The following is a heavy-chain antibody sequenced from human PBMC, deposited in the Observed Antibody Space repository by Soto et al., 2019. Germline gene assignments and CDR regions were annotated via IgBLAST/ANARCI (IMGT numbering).Heavy chain of an antibody. D-gene: IGHD6-6*01. J-gene: IGHJ5*02. V-gene: IGHV1-46*01. CDR2: INPSGGST. Sequence: ASVKVSCKASGYTFTSYYMHWVRQAPGQGLEWMGIINPSGGSTSYAQKFQGRVTMTRDTSTSTVYMELSSLRSEDTAVYYCARDQVPRAYSSSNRFDPWGQGTLVTVSS. CDR3: ARDQVPRAYSSSNRFDP. CDR1: GYTFTSYY.